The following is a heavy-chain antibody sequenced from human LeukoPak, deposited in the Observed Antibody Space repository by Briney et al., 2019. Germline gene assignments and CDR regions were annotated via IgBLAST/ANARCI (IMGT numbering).Heavy chain of an antibody. D-gene: IGHD3-9*01. CDR3: ARGIGEYFYLVSQVARGRANAFEI. J-gene: IGHJ3*02. V-gene: IGHV3-30*02. CDR2: IRYDGSNK. Sequence: GGSLRLSCAASGFTFSSYGMHWVRQAPGKGLEWVAFIRYDGSNKYYADSVKGRFTISRDNAKNTLYLQMNSLRAEDTAVYYCARGIGEYFYLVSQVARGRANAFEIWGQGTMVPGSS. CDR1: GFTFSSYG.